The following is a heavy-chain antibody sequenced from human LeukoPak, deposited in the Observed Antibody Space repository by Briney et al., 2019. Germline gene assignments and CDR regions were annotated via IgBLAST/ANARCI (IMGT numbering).Heavy chain of an antibody. CDR1: GFTFSDYY. D-gene: IGHD3-3*01. Sequence: RGSLRLSCAASGFTFSDYYMSWIRQAPGKGLEWVSYISSSGSTIYYADSVKGRFTISRDNAKNSLYLQMNSLRAEDTAVYYCTSPYNYDFWSGYRRYYYYMDVWGKGTTVTVSS. CDR2: ISSSGSTI. V-gene: IGHV3-11*01. J-gene: IGHJ6*03. CDR3: TSPYNYDFWSGYRRYYYYMDV.